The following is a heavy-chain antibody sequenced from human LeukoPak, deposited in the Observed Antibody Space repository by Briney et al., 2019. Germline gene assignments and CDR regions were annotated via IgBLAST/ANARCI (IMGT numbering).Heavy chain of an antibody. J-gene: IGHJ4*02. CDR1: GFTFSSYW. V-gene: IGHV3-74*01. CDR2: INNDGSST. D-gene: IGHD1-26*01. CDR3: ATHNSGSPDY. Sequence: PGGSLRLSCAASGFTFSSYWMHWVRHPPGKGLVWVSRINNDGSSTSYADSVKGRFTISRDNAKNTLYLQMNSLRAEDTAVYYCATHNSGSPDYWGQGTLVTVSS.